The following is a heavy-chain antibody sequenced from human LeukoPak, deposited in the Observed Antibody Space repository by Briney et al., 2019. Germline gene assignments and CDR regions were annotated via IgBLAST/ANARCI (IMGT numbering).Heavy chain of an antibody. Sequence: SETLSLTCAVYGWSFRDYYWTWIRQPPGKGLEWIGEINHSGSTSYNPSLKSRVTISVDTSKSQFSLKLSSVTAADTAVYYCARNDSVAGTTFDYWGQGTLVTVSS. V-gene: IGHV4-34*01. D-gene: IGHD6-19*01. CDR2: INHSGST. J-gene: IGHJ4*02. CDR1: GWSFRDYY. CDR3: ARNDSVAGTTFDY.